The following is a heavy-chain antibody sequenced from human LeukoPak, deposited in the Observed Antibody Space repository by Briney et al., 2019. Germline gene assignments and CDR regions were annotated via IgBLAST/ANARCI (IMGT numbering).Heavy chain of an antibody. J-gene: IGHJ4*02. Sequence: PGRSLRLSCAASGFSSSDYAMHWVRQAPGKGLEWVTGVWFDGGNRYYADSVKGRFSISRDNSKNMVYLQMNSLTTEDTAVYYCARGHYEGPYYDILAGYYGFDFWGLGTLVTVSS. CDR2: VWFDGGNR. CDR1: GFSSSDYA. V-gene: IGHV3-30*04. D-gene: IGHD3-9*01. CDR3: ARGHYEGPYYDILAGYYGFDF.